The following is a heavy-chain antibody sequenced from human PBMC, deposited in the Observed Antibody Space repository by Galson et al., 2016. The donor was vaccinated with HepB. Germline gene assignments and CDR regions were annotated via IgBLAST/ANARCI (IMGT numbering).Heavy chain of an antibody. J-gene: IGHJ6*02. CDR1: GFTFSGSA. Sequence: SLRLSCAGAGFTFSGSAIHWVRQASGRGLEWVGRIRSRANSHATAYAESVRGRFAISRDDSKNTAYLQMNSLKSEETAVYYCTRRLMTTVEDVWGQGTTVTVSS. CDR3: TRRLMTTVEDV. D-gene: IGHD4-11*01. V-gene: IGHV3-73*01. CDR2: IRSRANSHAT.